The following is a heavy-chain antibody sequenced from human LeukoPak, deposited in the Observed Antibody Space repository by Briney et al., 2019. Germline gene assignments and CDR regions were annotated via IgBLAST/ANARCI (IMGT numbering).Heavy chain of an antibody. V-gene: IGHV1-46*01. CDR1: GYTFTSYY. CDR2: INPSGGST. CDR3: ARYGNWYYFDY. J-gene: IGHJ4*02. Sequence: ASVKVSCKASGYTFTSYYVHWVRQAPGQGLEWMGIINPSGGSTSYAQKFQGRVTMTRDTSTSTVYMELSSLRSEDTAVYYCARYGNWYYFDYWGQGTLVTVSS. D-gene: IGHD4-11*01.